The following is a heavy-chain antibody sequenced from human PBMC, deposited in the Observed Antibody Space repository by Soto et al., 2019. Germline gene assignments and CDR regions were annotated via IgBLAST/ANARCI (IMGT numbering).Heavy chain of an antibody. J-gene: IGHJ4*02. CDR3: AGSSRGYDWNY. CDR2: MYYGGSN. CDR1: GGSVNRDY. D-gene: IGHD5-12*01. Sequence: SETLSLTCTVSGGSVNRDYWSWIRQPPGKGLEWIGYMYYGGSNNYNPSLKSRVTMSADTPKNQVSLRLSPVTAADTAVYYCAGSSRGYDWNYWGQGALVTVSS. V-gene: IGHV4-59*02.